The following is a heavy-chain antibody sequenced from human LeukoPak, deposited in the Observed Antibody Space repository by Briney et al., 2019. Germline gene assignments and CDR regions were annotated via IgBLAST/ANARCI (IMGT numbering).Heavy chain of an antibody. CDR1: GYTFTGYY. V-gene: IGHV1-2*02. D-gene: IGHD3-22*01. CDR2: INPNSGGT. J-gene: IGHJ4*02. CDR3: ATLGQDYYDSSDY. Sequence: GASVKVSCKASGYTFTGYYMHWVRQAPGQGLEWMGWINPNSGGTNYAQKFQGRVTMTRDTSTSTVYMELSSLRSEDTAVYYCATLGQDYYDSSDYWGQGTLVTVSS.